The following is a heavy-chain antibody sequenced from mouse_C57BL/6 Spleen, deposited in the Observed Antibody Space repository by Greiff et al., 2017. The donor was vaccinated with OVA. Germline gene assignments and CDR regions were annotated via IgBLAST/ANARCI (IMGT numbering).Heavy chain of an antibody. CDR1: GYTFTSYW. Sequence: QVQLQQPGAELVMPGASVKLSCKASGYTFTSYWMHWVKQRPGQGLEWIGEIDPSDSYTNYNQKFKGKSTLTVDKSSSTAYMQRSSLTSEDSAVYYCGSYGSSYHFAYWGQGTLVTVSA. J-gene: IGHJ3*01. V-gene: IGHV1-69*01. CDR2: IDPSDSYT. D-gene: IGHD1-1*01. CDR3: GSYGSSYHFAY.